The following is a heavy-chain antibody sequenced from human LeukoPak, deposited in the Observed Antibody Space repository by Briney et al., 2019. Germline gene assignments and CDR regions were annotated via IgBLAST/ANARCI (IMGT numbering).Heavy chain of an antibody. CDR1: GGSISSYY. CDR2: IYYSGST. J-gene: IGHJ5*02. D-gene: IGHD1-26*01. CDR3: ASTPTSSGSYFWFDP. Sequence: SETLSLTCTVSGGSISSYYWSWIRQPPGKGLDWIGYIYYSGSTNYNPSLKSRVTISVDTSKNQFSLKLSSVTAADTAVYYCASTPTSSGSYFWFDPWGQGTLVTVSS. V-gene: IGHV4-59*01.